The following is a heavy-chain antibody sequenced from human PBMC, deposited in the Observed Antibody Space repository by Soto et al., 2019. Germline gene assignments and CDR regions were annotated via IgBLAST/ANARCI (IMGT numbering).Heavy chain of an antibody. D-gene: IGHD2-15*01. CDR3: TIQGYCSGGSCYPAEYFQH. V-gene: IGHV3-15*01. Sequence: GESLKISCAASGFTFSNAWMSWVRQAPGKGLEWVGRIKSKTDGGTTDYAAPVKGRFTISRDDSKNTLYLQMNSLKTEDTAVYYCTIQGYCSGGSCYPAEYFQHWGQGTLVTVSS. CDR1: GFTFSNAW. CDR2: IKSKTDGGTT. J-gene: IGHJ1*01.